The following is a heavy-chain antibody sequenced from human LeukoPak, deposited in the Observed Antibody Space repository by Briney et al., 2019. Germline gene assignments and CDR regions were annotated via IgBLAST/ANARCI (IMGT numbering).Heavy chain of an antibody. CDR3: AKRGIVVVVAALYQDYDAFDI. D-gene: IGHD2-15*01. CDR1: GFTFSSYA. J-gene: IGHJ3*02. V-gene: IGHV3-23*01. Sequence: GGSLRLSCAASGFTFSSYAMGWVRQAPGKGLEWVSAISGSGGSTYYADSVKGRFTISRDNSKNTLYLQMNSLRAEDTAVYYCAKRGIVVVVAALYQDYDAFDIWGQGTMVTVSS. CDR2: ISGSGGST.